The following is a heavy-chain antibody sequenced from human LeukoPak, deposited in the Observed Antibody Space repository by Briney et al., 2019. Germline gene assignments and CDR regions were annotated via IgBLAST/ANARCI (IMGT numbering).Heavy chain of an antibody. CDR1: GYSISTGYY. CDR2: FYHGGST. V-gene: IGHV4-38-2*02. D-gene: IGHD6-6*01. J-gene: IGHJ4*02. CDR3: ARAMSIAARLQTILDY. Sequence: TSEILSLTCTVSGYSISTGYYWDWIRQPPGKGLEWIGTFYHGGSTYYNPSLKSRVTISVDTSKNQFSLNLTSVTAADTAVYYCARAMSIAARLQTILDYWGQGTLVTVSS.